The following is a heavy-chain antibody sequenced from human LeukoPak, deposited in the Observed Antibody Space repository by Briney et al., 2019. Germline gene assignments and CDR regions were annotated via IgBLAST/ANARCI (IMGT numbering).Heavy chain of an antibody. Sequence: PSETLSLTCTVSGGSISSYYWSWIRQPPGKGLEWIGYIYYSGSTNYNPSLKSRVTISVDTSKNQFSLKLSSVTAADTAVYYCAKDPSHDTYGDFQDYWGQGTLVTVSS. CDR1: GGSISSYY. CDR3: AKDPSHDTYGDFQDY. D-gene: IGHD4-17*01. J-gene: IGHJ4*02. CDR2: IYYSGST. V-gene: IGHV4-59*01.